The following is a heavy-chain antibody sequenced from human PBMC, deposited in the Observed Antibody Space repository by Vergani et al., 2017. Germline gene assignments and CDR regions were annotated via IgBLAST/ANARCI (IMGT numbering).Heavy chain of an antibody. CDR1: GFDFSSYI. D-gene: IGHD2-21*02. CDR2: VSTGTKSQ. V-gene: IGHV3-48*01. Sequence: QLVESGGGWVQPGGSLRLSCVVSGFDFSSYIMNWVRQAPGRGLEWVSFVSTGTKSQSYAESVKGRFTISRGSAKNSLYLQMDSLRAEDTAVYYCARGSGYCGGDCYSYYFYGMDVWGQGTTVTVSS. CDR3: ARGSGYCGGDCYSYYFYGMDV. J-gene: IGHJ6*02.